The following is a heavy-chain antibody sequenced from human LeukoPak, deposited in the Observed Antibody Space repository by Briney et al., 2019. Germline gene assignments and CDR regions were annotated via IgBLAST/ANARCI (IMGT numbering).Heavy chain of an antibody. V-gene: IGHV4-34*01. CDR3: ASIPYDSWSGYHQPYYFDY. J-gene: IGHJ4*02. CDR1: GGSFSGYY. CDR2: INHSGST. Sequence: SETLSLTCAVYGGSFSGYYWSWIRQPPGKGLEWIGEINHSGSTNYNPSLKSRVTISVDTSKNQFSLKLSSVTAADTAVYYCASIPYDSWSGYHQPYYFDYWGQGTLVTVSS. D-gene: IGHD3-3*01.